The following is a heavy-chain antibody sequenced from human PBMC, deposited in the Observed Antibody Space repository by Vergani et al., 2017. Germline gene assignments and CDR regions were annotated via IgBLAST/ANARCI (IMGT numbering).Heavy chain of an antibody. CDR3: ARHSEYXSGSSHSPTRHFDY. CDR1: GYSISSGYY. D-gene: IGHD3-10*01. J-gene: IGHJ4*02. V-gene: IGHV4-38-2*01. Sequence: QVQLQESGPGLVKPSETLCLTCAVSGYSISSGYYWGWIRQPPGKGLEWIGSIYHSGSTYYNPSLKSRVTISVDTSKNQFSLKLSSVTAADTAVYYCARHSEYXSGSSHSPTRHFDYWGQGTLVTVSS. CDR2: IYHSGST.